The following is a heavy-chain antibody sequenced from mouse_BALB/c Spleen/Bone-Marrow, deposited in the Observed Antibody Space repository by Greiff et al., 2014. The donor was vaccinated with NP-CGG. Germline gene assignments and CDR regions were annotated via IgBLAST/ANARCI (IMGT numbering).Heavy chain of an antibody. CDR1: GYTFSSYW. Sequence: QVQLQQSGAELMKPGASVKISCKATGYTFSSYWIEWVKQRPGHGLEWIGEILPGSGTTNYNENFKGKATFTADTSSNTAYMQLSSLTSEDSAVYYCARDYRYDGAMDYWGQGTLVTVSS. D-gene: IGHD2-14*01. CDR2: ILPGSGTT. CDR3: ARDYRYDGAMDY. J-gene: IGHJ4*01. V-gene: IGHV1-9*01.